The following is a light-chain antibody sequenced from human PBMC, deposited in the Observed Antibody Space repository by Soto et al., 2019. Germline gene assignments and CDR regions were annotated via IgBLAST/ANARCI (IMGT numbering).Light chain of an antibody. J-gene: IGKJ3*01. CDR1: QTISGY. CDR3: QQSYSTPFT. V-gene: IGKV1-39*01. Sequence: IQMTQSPSSLSASVGDRVTITCRASQTISGYLNWYQQKPGKAPKFLIYAASSLQSGVPSRFSGSGSGTDFTLTISSLQPDDFATYYCQQSYSTPFTFGPGTKVDIK. CDR2: AAS.